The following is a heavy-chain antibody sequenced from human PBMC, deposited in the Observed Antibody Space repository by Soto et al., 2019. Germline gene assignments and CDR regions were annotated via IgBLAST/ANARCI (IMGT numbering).Heavy chain of an antibody. Sequence: SETLSLTCAVHGGSFSGYSWTWIRQSPGKGLEWIGQINGGGSANYHPSLKSRVTISVGTSNNEIFLDLRSVTAADIAVYYCTIDVEQLLPQIDFWGQGMLVTVSS. V-gene: IGHV4-34*01. CDR2: INGGGSA. D-gene: IGHD1-1*01. J-gene: IGHJ4*02. CDR1: GGSFSGYS. CDR3: TIDVEQLLPQIDF.